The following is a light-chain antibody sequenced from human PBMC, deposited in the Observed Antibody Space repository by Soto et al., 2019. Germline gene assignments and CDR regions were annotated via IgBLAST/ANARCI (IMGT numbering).Light chain of an antibody. CDR3: QQSYSRPRT. V-gene: IGKV1-39*01. J-gene: IGKJ1*01. CDR1: QNINHY. Sequence: DIRMTQPPASLSGSSGVRLTISCRASQNINHYLNWYQQNPGKARKLMIYAASTLQRGVPSRFSGSGSGTDSTLTISILPAEDFATYYWQQSYSRPRTFGQGTKVDI. CDR2: AAS.